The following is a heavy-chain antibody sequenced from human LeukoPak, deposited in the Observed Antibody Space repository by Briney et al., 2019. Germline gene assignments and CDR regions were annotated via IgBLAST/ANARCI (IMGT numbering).Heavy chain of an antibody. J-gene: IGHJ4*02. V-gene: IGHV2-5*01. D-gene: IGHD3-10*01. CDR3: ARRRGGSGSYYFDY. CDR1: GFSLTTSGVG. CDR2: IYWNDYK. Sequence: SGPTLVNPTQTLTLTCSFSGFSLTTSGVGVGWVRQPPGKALEWLALIYWNDYKPYSPSLKSRLTNSKDTTKNQVVLTMTDMDPVGTGTYYCARRRGGSGSYYFDYWGQGILVTVSS.